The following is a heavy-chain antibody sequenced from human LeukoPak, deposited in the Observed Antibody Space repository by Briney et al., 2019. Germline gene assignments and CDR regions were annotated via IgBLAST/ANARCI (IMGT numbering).Heavy chain of an antibody. V-gene: IGHV3-74*01. D-gene: IGHD3-10*01. J-gene: IGHJ6*02. Sequence: GGSLRLSCAASGFTFSSYWMHWVRQAPGKGLVWVPRINSDGSSTSYADSVKGRFTISRDNAKNTLYLQMNSLRAEDTAVYYCATPGAMNYYYYGMDVWGQGTTVTVSS. CDR2: INSDGSST. CDR1: GFTFSSYW. CDR3: ATPGAMNYYYYGMDV.